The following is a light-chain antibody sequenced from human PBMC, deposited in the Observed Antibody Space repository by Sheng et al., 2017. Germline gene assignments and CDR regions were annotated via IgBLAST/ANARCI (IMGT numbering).Light chain of an antibody. J-gene: IGKJ4*01. CDR1: QSISNW. CDR2: KAF. CDR3: QQYDTYSLT. V-gene: IGKV1-5*03. Sequence: DIQMTQSPSTLSASVGDRVTITCRASQSISNWLAWYQQKPGKAPKLLIYKAFSLESGVPSRFSGSGSGTEFTLTISSLQPDDFATYYCQQYDTYSLTFGGGTKVEIK.